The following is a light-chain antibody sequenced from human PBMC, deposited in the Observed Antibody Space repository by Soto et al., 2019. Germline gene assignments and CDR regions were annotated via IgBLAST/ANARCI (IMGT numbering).Light chain of an antibody. CDR2: GAS. CDR1: QSIIT. J-gene: IGKJ3*01. Sequence: EFELTQSPGTLSLSPGERATLSCRASQSIITLAWFHQKPGQAPRLLIYGASSRATGVPDRFSASGSGTDFTLTISRLEPEDFAVYYCQQYGRSPFTFGPGTKVDIK. CDR3: QQYGRSPFT. V-gene: IGKV3-20*01.